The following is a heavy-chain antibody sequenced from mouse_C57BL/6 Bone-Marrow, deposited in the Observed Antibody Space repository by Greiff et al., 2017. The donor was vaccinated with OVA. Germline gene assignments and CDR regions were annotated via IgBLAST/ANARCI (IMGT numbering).Heavy chain of an antibody. V-gene: IGHV10-1*01. CDR3: VRQSYDGYYLAY. Sequence: EVQGVESGGGLVQPKGSLKLSCAASGFSFNTYAMNWVRQAPGKGLEWVARIRSKSNNYATYYADSVKDRFTISRDDSESMLYLQMNNLKTEDTAMYYCVRQSYDGYYLAYWGQGTLVTVSA. CDR1: GFSFNTYA. CDR2: IRSKSNNYAT. J-gene: IGHJ3*01. D-gene: IGHD2-3*01.